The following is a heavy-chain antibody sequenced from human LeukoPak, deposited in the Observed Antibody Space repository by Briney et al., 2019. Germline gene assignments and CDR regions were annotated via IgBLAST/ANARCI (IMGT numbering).Heavy chain of an antibody. Sequence: PGGSLRLSCAASGFTFSSYWMHWVRQAPGKGLMWVSGINSDGSSTSYADSVKGRFTISRDNAKNTLSLQMNSLRAEDTAVYYCARDRSIAARFHYWGQGTLVTVSS. CDR3: ARDRSIAARFHY. D-gene: IGHD6-6*01. J-gene: IGHJ4*02. CDR2: INSDGSST. CDR1: GFTFSSYW. V-gene: IGHV3-74*01.